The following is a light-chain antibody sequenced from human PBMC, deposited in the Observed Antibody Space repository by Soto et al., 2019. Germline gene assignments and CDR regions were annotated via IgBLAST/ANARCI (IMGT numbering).Light chain of an antibody. CDR2: EVT. CDR1: SSDVASYNF. J-gene: IGLJ3*02. Sequence: QLVLTQPASVSGSPGQSITMSCTGTSSDVASYNFVSWFQLHPGKAPKLMIYEVTNRPSGVSYRFSGSKSGNTASLTISGLQPEDEADYYCSSFTTTNTWVFGTGTKLTVL. V-gene: IGLV2-14*01. CDR3: SSFTTTNTWV.